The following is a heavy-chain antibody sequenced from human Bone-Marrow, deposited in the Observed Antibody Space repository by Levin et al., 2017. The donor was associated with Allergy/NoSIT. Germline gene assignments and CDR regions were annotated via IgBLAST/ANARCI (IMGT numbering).Heavy chain of an antibody. D-gene: IGHD6-13*01. CDR1: GYTFTDYY. CDR3: ARGAAAAGLNYCDY. V-gene: IGHV1-2*02. Sequence: ASVKVSCKASGYTFTDYYMHWVRQAPGQGLEWMGWINTNSDSALYAQKFQGRVTMTRDTSITTVYMELNRLRSDDTAVYYCARGAAAAGLNYCDYWGQGTLVTVSS. CDR2: INTNSDSA. J-gene: IGHJ4*02.